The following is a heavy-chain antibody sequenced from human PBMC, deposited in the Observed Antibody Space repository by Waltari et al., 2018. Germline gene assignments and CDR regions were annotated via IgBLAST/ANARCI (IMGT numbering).Heavy chain of an antibody. D-gene: IGHD1-7*01. CDR2: INNDGSIV. J-gene: IGHJ4*02. CDR1: GFNFSNYF. V-gene: IGHV3-74*01. CDR3: LNYDFDS. Sequence: DVQVVESGGGLVRPGGSRRRSYIGSGFNFSNYFIHWGRQAPGEGPVWVARINNDGSIVNYADSVKGRFSISRDNAKSTVYLQMNNLRGEDTALYHCLNYDFDSWGQGTLVTVSS.